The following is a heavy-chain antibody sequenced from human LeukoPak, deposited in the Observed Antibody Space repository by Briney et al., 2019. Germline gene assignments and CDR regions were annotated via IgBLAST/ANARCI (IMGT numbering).Heavy chain of an antibody. J-gene: IGHJ3*02. D-gene: IGHD1-26*01. CDR3: ASGSGSYYSAGAFDI. CDR2: IYYSGNT. V-gene: IGHV4-39*07. CDR1: GGSISSSSYY. Sequence: PSETLSLTCTVSGGSISSSSYYWGWIRQPPGKGLEWIGSIYYSGNTYYNPSLKSRVTISVDTSKNQFSLKLSSVTAADTAVYYCASGSGSYYSAGAFDIWGQGTMVTVSS.